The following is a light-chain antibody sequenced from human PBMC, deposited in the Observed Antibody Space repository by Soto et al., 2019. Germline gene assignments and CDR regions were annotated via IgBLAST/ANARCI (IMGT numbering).Light chain of an antibody. Sequence: QSILTQPPSVSAAPGQKVTISCSGSSSNIGNNYVSWYQQLPGTAPKLLIYDNSKRPSGIPDRFSGSKSGTSATLGITGLQTGDEADYYCGTWDNNLSAGVFGGGTKVTVL. CDR3: GTWDNNLSAGV. CDR2: DNS. V-gene: IGLV1-51*01. J-gene: IGLJ2*01. CDR1: SSNIGNNY.